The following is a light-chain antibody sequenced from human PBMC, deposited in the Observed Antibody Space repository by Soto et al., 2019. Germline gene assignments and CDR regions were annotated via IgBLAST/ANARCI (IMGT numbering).Light chain of an antibody. CDR3: QQYYSTPLT. Sequence: DIVMTQSPDSLAVSLSERATINCKSSQSVLLSSNNKNYLAWYQQKPGQPPKLLIYWASTRESGVPDRFSGSGSRTDFTLTISSLQAEDVAVYYCQQYYSTPLTFGGGTKVEIK. V-gene: IGKV4-1*01. J-gene: IGKJ4*01. CDR2: WAS. CDR1: QSVLLSSNNKNY.